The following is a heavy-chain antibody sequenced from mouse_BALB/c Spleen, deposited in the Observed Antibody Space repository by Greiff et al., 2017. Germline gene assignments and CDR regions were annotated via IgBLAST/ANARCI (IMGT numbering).Heavy chain of an antibody. CDR2: ISSGGST. CDR1: GFTFSSYA. Sequence: DVKLVESGGGLVKPGGSLKLSCAASGFTFSSYAMSWVRQTPEKRLEWVASISSGGSTYYPDSVKGRFTISRDNARNILYLQMSSLRSEDTAMYYCARGGITGWFAYWGQGTLVTVSA. V-gene: IGHV5-6-5*01. CDR3: ARGGITGWFAY. J-gene: IGHJ3*01. D-gene: IGHD2-4*01.